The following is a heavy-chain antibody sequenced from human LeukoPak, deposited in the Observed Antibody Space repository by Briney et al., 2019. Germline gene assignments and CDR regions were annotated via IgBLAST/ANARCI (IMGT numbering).Heavy chain of an antibody. CDR2: INHSRRN. J-gene: IGHJ5*02. D-gene: IGHD3-10*01. Sequence: SETLSLTCADHGGSFSGYYWSWIRQPPGKGLEWIGEINHSRRNNYNTSLKGRVTISVDTSNNQFSLKLSSVTVADTALYSCARGRYNVWFGDLGRYNWFDPWGQGTLVTVSS. CDR3: ARGRYNVWFGDLGRYNWFDP. CDR1: GGSFSGYY. V-gene: IGHV4-34*01.